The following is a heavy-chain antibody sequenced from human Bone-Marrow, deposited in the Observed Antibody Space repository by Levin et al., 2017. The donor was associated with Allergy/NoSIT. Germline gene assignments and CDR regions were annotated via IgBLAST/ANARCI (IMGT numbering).Heavy chain of an antibody. CDR3: ARGPIGALGVEDGYYYYYGMDV. V-gene: IGHV4-34*01. Sequence: GSLRLSCAVYGGSFSGYYWSWIRQPPGKGLEWIGEINHSGSTNYNPSLKSRVTISVDTSKNQFSLKLSSVTAADTAVYYCARGPIGALGVEDGYYYYYGMDVWGQGTTVTVSS. D-gene: IGHD2-8*01. CDR1: GGSFSGYY. J-gene: IGHJ6*02. CDR2: INHSGST.